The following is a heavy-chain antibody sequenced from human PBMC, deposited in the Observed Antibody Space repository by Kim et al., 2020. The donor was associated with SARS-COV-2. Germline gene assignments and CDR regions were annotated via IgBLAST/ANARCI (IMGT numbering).Heavy chain of an antibody. J-gene: IGHJ4*02. CDR1: GGSISSYY. D-gene: IGHD3-22*01. CDR3: ARSITMIVDFDH. Sequence: SETLSLTCTVSGGSISSYYWSWIRQPPGKGLEWIGYIYYRGSTNYNPALKSRVTISVDMSKNQFSLKLSSVTAADTAVYYCARSITMIVDFDHWGQGTLVTVSS. V-gene: IGHV4-59*01. CDR2: IYYRGST.